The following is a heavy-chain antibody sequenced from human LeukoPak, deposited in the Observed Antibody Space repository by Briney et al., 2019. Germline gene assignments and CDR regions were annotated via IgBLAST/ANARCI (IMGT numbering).Heavy chain of an antibody. CDR3: AHSMIYVAPRVFDY. CDR1: GFSLSTSGVG. J-gene: IGHJ4*02. D-gene: IGHD3/OR15-3a*01. Sequence: ESGPTLVNPTQTLTLTCTFSGFSLSTSGVGVGWVRQPPGKALEWLALIFWNDDGFYSPSLKTRLTITKDTSKNQVVLTMINVDPVDTATYHCAHSMIYVAPRVFDYWGPGTLVTVSS. V-gene: IGHV2-5*01. CDR2: IFWNDDG.